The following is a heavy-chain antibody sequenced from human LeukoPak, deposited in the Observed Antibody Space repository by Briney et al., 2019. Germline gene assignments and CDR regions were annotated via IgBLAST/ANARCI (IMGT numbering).Heavy chain of an antibody. CDR3: ARMHCSSTSCVFDH. CDR1: GGTFSRYA. V-gene: IGHV1-69*04. CDR2: IIPILGIA. J-gene: IGHJ4*02. D-gene: IGHD2-2*01. Sequence: ASVKVSCKASGGTFSRYAINWVRQAPGQGLEWMGRIIPILGIANYAQKFQGRVTITADKSTSTAYMELSSLRSEDTAVYYCARMHCSSTSCVFDHWGQGTLVTVSS.